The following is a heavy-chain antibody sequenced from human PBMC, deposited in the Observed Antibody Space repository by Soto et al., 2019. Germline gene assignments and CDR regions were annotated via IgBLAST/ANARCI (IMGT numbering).Heavy chain of an antibody. J-gene: IGHJ6*02. Sequence: SENLSLTCTVSGGSISSGDYYWSWIRQPPGKGLEWIGYIYYSGSTYYNPSLKSRVTISVDTSKNQFSLKLSSVTAADTAVYYCAREPVRDYYGMDVWGQETTVT. CDR2: IYYSGST. D-gene: IGHD2-2*01. CDR3: AREPVRDYYGMDV. V-gene: IGHV4-30-4*01. CDR1: GGSISSGDYY.